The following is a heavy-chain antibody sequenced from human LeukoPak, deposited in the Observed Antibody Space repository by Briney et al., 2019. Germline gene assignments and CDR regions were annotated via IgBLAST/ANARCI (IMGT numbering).Heavy chain of an antibody. CDR3: ARVGGTNYYYYGMDV. D-gene: IGHD1-1*01. CDR1: GASIASHSW. J-gene: IGHJ6*02. V-gene: IGHV4/OR15-8*01. CDR2: VYHSGGA. Sequence: SETLSLTCAVSGASIASHSWWSWVRQPPGKGLEWIGEVYHSGGANYNPSLKSRVTISVDTSKNQFSLKLSSVTAADTAVYYCARVGGTNYYYYGMDVWGQGTTVTVSS.